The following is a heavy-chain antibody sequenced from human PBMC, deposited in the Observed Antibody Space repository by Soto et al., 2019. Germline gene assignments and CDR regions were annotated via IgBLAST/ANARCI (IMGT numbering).Heavy chain of an antibody. CDR2: SSYDGRET. CDR3: ARDSGWPILNFDN. D-gene: IGHD3-10*01. Sequence: GGSLRLSCAASDFDFSSYGIHWVRQALGKGLEWVAASSYDGRETFYADSAKGRFTVSKEMSKNTAFLQMNALRHEDTAVYFCARDSGWPILNFDNWGQGTPVTVSS. V-gene: IGHV3-30*03. CDR1: DFDFSSYG. J-gene: IGHJ4*02.